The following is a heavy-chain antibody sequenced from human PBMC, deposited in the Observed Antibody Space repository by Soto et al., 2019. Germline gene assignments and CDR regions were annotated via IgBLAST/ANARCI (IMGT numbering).Heavy chain of an antibody. CDR1: GGSISSSSYY. V-gene: IGHV4-39*01. J-gene: IGHJ4*02. CDR2: IYYSGST. CDR3: ASNNGYCSSTSRYEWGIDY. D-gene: IGHD2-2*01. Sequence: PSETLSLTCTVSGGSISSSSYYWGWIRQPPGKGLEGIGSIYYSGSTYYNPSLKSRVTISVDTSKNQFSLKLSSVTAADTAVYYCASNNGYCSSTSRYEWGIDYWGQGTLVTVSS.